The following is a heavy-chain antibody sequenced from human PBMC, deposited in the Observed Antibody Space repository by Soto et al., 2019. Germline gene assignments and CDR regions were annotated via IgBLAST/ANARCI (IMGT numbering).Heavy chain of an antibody. D-gene: IGHD5-18*01. CDR2: IIPILGIA. CDR3: ARDPNGGYGYEWFDP. CDR1: GGTFSSYT. V-gene: IGHV1-69*08. J-gene: IGHJ5*02. Sequence: QVQLVQSGAEVKKPGSSVKVSCKASGGTFSSYTISWVRQAPGQGLEWMGRIIPILGIANYAQKFQGRVTITADKSTSTADMELSSLRSEDTAVYYCARDPNGGYGYEWFDPWGQGTLVTVSS.